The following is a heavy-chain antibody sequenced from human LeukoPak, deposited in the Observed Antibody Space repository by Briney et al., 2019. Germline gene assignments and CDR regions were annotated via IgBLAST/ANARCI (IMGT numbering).Heavy chain of an antibody. J-gene: IGHJ6*03. CDR2: MNPNSGST. CDR3: ARGSGWYYYYMDV. D-gene: IGHD6-19*01. CDR1: GYTFTSYD. V-gene: IGHV1-2*02. Sequence: GASVKVSCKASGYTFTSYDINWVRQATGQGLEWMGWMNPNSGSTNYAQKFQGRVTMTRDTSISTAYMELSRLRSDDTAVYYCARGSGWYYYYMDVWGKGTTVTVSS.